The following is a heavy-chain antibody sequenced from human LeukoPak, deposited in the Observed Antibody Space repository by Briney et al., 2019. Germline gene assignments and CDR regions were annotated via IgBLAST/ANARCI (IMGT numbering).Heavy chain of an antibody. J-gene: IGHJ5*02. Sequence: GGSLRLSCAASGFIFSSYSMNWVRQTPEKGLEWVSYISSSSSTIYYADSMKGRLTISRDNAKNSLYLQMNSLRAEDTAVYYCARGSGSFSFNLLGFDPWGQGTLVTVSS. CDR2: ISSSSSTI. CDR3: ARGSGSFSFNLLGFDP. CDR1: GFIFSSYS. V-gene: IGHV3-48*01. D-gene: IGHD1-26*01.